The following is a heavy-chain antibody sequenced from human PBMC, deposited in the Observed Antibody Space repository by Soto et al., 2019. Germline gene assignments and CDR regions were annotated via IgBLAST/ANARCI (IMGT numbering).Heavy chain of an antibody. J-gene: IGHJ3*01. CDR2: ILNDGSED. Sequence: QMQLVESGGGVVQPGRSLRLSCAASGFTFSNYGMHWVRQAPGKGLEWVSLILNDGSEDFYRDSVKGRFTISRDNSRNSLYLQMNSLRDDDTALYYGVRDDDCGPNALDLWGQGTMVSVSS. CDR1: GFTFSNYG. D-gene: IGHD1-1*01. CDR3: VRDDDCGPNALDL. V-gene: IGHV3-33*01.